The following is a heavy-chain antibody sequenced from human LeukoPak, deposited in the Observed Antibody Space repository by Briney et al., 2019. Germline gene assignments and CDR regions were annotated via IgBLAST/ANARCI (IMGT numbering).Heavy chain of an antibody. Sequence: GGSLRLSCAASGFTFSSYAMHWVRQAPGKGLEWVAVISYDGSNKYYADSVKGRFTISRDNSKNTLYLQMNSLRAEDTAVYYCAREEIGYCSGGSCPFDYWGQGTLVTVSS. D-gene: IGHD2-15*01. CDR2: ISYDGSNK. V-gene: IGHV3-30*04. J-gene: IGHJ4*02. CDR3: AREEIGYCSGGSCPFDY. CDR1: GFTFSSYA.